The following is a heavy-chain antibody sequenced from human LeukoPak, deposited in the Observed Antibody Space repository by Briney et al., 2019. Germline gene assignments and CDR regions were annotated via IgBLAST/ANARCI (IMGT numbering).Heavy chain of an antibody. D-gene: IGHD1-1*01. J-gene: IGHJ2*01. CDR1: GFTFSSYA. CDR2: ISSSGVNT. Sequence: PGGSLRLSCAASGFTFSSYAMSWVRQAPGKGLEWVSAISSSGVNTYFADSVKGRFTISRDNSKNTLYLQMNSLRAEDTAVYYCEKGTNSNTRYFGLWGRGTLVTLSS. CDR3: EKGTNSNTRYFGL. V-gene: IGHV3-23*01.